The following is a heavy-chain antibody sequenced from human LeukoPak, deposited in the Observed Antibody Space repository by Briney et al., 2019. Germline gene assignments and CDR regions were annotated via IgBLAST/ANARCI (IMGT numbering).Heavy chain of an antibody. CDR1: GFTFSSYS. D-gene: IGHD3-3*01. Sequence: GSLRLSFAACGFTFSSYSMNWVRQAPGKGLEWVSSISSSSSYIYYADSVKGRFTISRDNAKNSLYLQMNSLRAEDTAVYYCARDKDFLFDYWGQGTLVTVSS. CDR3: ARDKDFLFDY. J-gene: IGHJ4*02. CDR2: ISSSSSYI. V-gene: IGHV3-21*01.